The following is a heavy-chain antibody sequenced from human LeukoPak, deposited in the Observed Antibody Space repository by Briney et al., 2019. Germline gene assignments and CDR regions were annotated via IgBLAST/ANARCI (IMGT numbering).Heavy chain of an antibody. J-gene: IGHJ6*02. Sequence: GGSLRLSCAASGFTVSSNYMSGVRQAPGKGLEWVSVIFSGGTTYYADSVKGRFTISRDNSKNTLYLQMNSLRAEDTAVYYCAREGNYYDMDVWGQGTTVTVSS. CDR2: IFSGGTT. CDR3: AREGNYYDMDV. CDR1: GFTVSSNY. V-gene: IGHV3-53*01.